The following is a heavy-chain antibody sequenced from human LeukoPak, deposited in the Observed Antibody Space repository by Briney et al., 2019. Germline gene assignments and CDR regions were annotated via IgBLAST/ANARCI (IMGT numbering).Heavy chain of an antibody. V-gene: IGHV3-53*05. CDR3: ARNWFDP. CDR1: GFTVSSDY. J-gene: IGHJ5*02. CDR2: IYSGGST. Sequence: GGSLRLSCAASGFTVSSDYMSWVRQAPGKGLEWVSVIYSGGSTYYADSVKGRFTISRDKSKNTVYLQMNSLRFEDTAMYYCARNWFDPWGQGTPSPSPQ.